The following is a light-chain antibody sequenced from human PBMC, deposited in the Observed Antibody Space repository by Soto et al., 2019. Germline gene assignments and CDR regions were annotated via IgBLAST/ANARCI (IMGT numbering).Light chain of an antibody. CDR3: QQTNRVPRT. CDR1: QGVNRW. V-gene: IGKV1-12*01. J-gene: IGKJ1*01. Sequence: DIQMTQSPSSVAASVGDRVTLTCRASQGVNRWLAWYQQKPGKAPKVLIYAASSLQSGVPSRFSGSGSGADFTLTISSLQPEDFATYYCQQTNRVPRTFGQGTKVEI. CDR2: AAS.